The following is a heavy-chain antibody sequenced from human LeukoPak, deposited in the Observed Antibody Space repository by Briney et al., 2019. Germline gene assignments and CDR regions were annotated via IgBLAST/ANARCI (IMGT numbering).Heavy chain of an antibody. CDR3: ARGGYSYGWRPRHFDY. CDR1: NYSISSGYY. D-gene: IGHD5-18*01. Sequence: SETLSLTCTVSNYSISSGYYWGWIRQPPGKGLEWIGKIYHSGTTYYNPSPKSRLTISVDTSKNHFSLKLRSVTAADTAVYYCARGGYSYGWRPRHFDYWGQGTLVTVSS. J-gene: IGHJ4*02. V-gene: IGHV4-38-2*02. CDR2: IYHSGTT.